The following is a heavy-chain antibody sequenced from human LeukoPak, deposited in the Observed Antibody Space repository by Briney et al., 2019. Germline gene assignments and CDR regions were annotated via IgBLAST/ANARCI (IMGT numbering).Heavy chain of an antibody. D-gene: IGHD3-22*01. V-gene: IGHV4-59*01. CDR3: ARATSGYYFDF. Sequence: SETLSLTCTVSGGSIGSYYWNWIRQPPGKGLEWIGYVSYSGSTNYNPSLKSRVIMSVDKSKNQFSLKLSSVTAADTAVYFCARATSGYYFDFWDQGALVTVSS. CDR1: GGSIGSYY. J-gene: IGHJ4*02. CDR2: VSYSGST.